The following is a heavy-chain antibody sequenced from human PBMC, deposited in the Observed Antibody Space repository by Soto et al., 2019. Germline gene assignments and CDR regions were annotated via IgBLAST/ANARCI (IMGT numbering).Heavy chain of an antibody. CDR3: ARLRYFDWYVFDP. V-gene: IGHV4-59*01. CDR2: IYYSGST. CDR1: GGSISSYY. J-gene: IGHJ5*02. D-gene: IGHD3-9*01. Sequence: SETLSLTCTVSGGSISSYYWSWIRQPPGKGLEWIGYIYYSGSTNYNPSLKSRVTISVDTSKNQFSLKLSSVTAADTAVYYCARLRYFDWYVFDPWGQGTLVTVSS.